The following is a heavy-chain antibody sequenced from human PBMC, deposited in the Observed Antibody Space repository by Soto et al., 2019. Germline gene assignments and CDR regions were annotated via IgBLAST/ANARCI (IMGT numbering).Heavy chain of an antibody. CDR2: ISYDGSNK. CDR3: AREWDYYDSSGYYESYYFDY. CDR1: GFTFSSYA. J-gene: IGHJ4*02. D-gene: IGHD3-22*01. V-gene: IGHV3-30-3*01. Sequence: GGSLRLSCAASGFTFSSYAMHWVRQAPGKGLEWVAVISYDGSNKYYADSVKGRFTISRDNSKNTLYLQMNSLRAEDTAVYYCAREWDYYDSSGYYESYYFDYWGQGTLVTVSS.